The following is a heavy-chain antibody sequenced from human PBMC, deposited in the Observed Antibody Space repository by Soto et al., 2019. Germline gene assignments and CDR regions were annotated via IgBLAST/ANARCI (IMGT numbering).Heavy chain of an antibody. V-gene: IGHV1-69*06. J-gene: IGHJ6*02. CDR3: ASREAYYDSSGCPLYYYYYGMGV. CDR1: GGSFSRYA. Sequence: SLKRYRKASGGSFSRYAIGCVRQAPGKGLEWMGGIIPIVGTANYAQKFQGRVTITADKSTSTAYMELSSLRSEDTAVYYCASREAYYDSSGCPLYYYYYGMGVCGQRTTVTLSS. D-gene: IGHD3-22*01. CDR2: IIPIVGTA.